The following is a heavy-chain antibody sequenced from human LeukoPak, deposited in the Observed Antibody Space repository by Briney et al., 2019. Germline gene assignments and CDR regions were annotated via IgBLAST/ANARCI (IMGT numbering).Heavy chain of an antibody. D-gene: IGHD3-22*01. CDR1: GFTFSSYA. V-gene: IGHV3-30*01. CDR2: ISYDGSNK. J-gene: IGHJ4*02. Sequence: PGGSLRLSCAASGFTFSSYAMHWVRQAPGKGVEWVAVISYDGSNKYYADSVKGRFTISRDNSKNTLYLQMNSLRAEDTAVYYCARDNYDSSGYYYYWGQGTLVTVSS. CDR3: ARDNYDSSGYYYY.